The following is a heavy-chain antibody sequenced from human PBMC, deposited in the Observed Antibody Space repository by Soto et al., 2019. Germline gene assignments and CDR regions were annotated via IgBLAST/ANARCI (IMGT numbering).Heavy chain of an antibody. CDR3: WRDGAVAGNINFDY. Sequence: ASVKVSCKASGYTFTTYAMHWVRQAPGQRLEWMGWINAGNGNTKYSQKFLGRVTITTDTTASTAYMELSSLRSEDTAVYYCWRDGAVAGNINFDYWGQGTLVTVSS. CDR2: INAGNGNT. CDR1: GYTFTTYA. J-gene: IGHJ4*02. V-gene: IGHV1-3*01. D-gene: IGHD6-19*01.